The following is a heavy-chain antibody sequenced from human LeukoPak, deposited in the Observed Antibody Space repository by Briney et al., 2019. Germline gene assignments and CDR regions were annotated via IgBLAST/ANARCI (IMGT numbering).Heavy chain of an antibody. Sequence: GGSLRLSCAASGFTFSSYGMNWVRQAPGKGLEWVSYISSSSSTIYYADSVKGRFTISRDNAKNSLYLQMNSLRAEDTAVYYCARDATPLAITIFGVVINAPDYFDYWGQGTLVTVSS. CDR2: ISSSSSTI. CDR1: GFTFSSYG. J-gene: IGHJ4*02. D-gene: IGHD3-3*01. V-gene: IGHV3-48*01. CDR3: ARDATPLAITIFGVVINAPDYFDY.